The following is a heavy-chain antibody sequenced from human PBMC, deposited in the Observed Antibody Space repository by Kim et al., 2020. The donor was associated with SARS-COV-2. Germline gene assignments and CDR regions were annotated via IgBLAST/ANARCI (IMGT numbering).Heavy chain of an antibody. D-gene: IGHD6-6*01. CDR1: GYTFTSYA. J-gene: IGHJ4*02. V-gene: IGHV1-3*01. CDR2: INAANGHT. CDR3: ARDPVGSSSGYYFDY. Sequence: ASVKVSCKASGYTFTSYAMHWVRQAPGQRLEWMGWINAANGHTKYSQNFQGRVTITRDTSASTAYMELTSLRSEDTAVYYCARDPVGSSSGYYFDYWGQGTLVTVSS.